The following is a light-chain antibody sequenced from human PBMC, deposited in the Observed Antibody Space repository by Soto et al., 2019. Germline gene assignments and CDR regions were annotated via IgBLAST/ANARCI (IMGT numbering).Light chain of an antibody. CDR3: QQSHSTPDT. V-gene: IGKV1-39*01. CDR2: AAR. CDR1: QSISRN. J-gene: IGKJ2*01. Sequence: DIQLTQSPSSLSPSVGDRLTLSCRASQSISRNLNWYQQMPGKAPSLLIYAARDLQSGVPGRFSGSGSGTEFNLTISSLQPEELATYYCQQSHSTPDTFGQGTKRE.